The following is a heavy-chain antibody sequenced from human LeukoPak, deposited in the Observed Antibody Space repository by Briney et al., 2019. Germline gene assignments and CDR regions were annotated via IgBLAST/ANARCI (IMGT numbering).Heavy chain of an antibody. V-gene: IGHV3-13*04. Sequence: PGGSLRLSCAASGFTFSSYDMHWVCQATGKGLEWVSAIGTAGDTYYPGSVKGRFTISRENAKNSLYLQMNSLRAGDTAVYYCARAAVVRGVKSTLFDYWGQGTLVTVSS. CDR2: IGTAGDT. D-gene: IGHD3-10*01. J-gene: IGHJ4*02. CDR1: GFTFSSYD. CDR3: ARAAVVRGVKSTLFDY.